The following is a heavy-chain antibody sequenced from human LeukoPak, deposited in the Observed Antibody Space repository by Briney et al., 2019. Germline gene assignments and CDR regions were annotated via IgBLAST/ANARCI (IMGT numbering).Heavy chain of an antibody. Sequence: PGGSLRLSRAASGFTFSSYAMSWVRQAPGKGLEWVSGISGSGVSPYYADSVKGRFTISRDNSKNTLYLQMNSLRVEDTAVYYCAKDPRVANAYLLLGVDYWGQGTLVTVSS. CDR2: ISGSGVSP. CDR3: AKDPRVANAYLLLGVDY. J-gene: IGHJ4*02. D-gene: IGHD2-15*01. CDR1: GFTFSSYA. V-gene: IGHV3-23*01.